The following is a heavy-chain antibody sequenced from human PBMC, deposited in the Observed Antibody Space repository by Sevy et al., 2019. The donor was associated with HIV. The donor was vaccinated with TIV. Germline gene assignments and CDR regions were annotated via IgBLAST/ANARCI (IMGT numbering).Heavy chain of an antibody. J-gene: IGHJ3*01. Sequence: GGSLRLSCAASGFIFSSFGMHWVRQAPGKGLEWVTFIRYDGSTKYYVESVKGRFTISRDNSKNILYLQMNSLRPEDTAVYYCAKGLGMVQGALLSDDVWGQWTMVTGSS. CDR2: IRYDGSTK. CDR1: GFIFSSFG. D-gene: IGHD3-10*01. CDR3: AKGLGMVQGALLSDDV. V-gene: IGHV3-30*02.